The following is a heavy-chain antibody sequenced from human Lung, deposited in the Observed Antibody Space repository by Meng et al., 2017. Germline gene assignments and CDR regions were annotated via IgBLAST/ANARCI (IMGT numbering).Heavy chain of an antibody. D-gene: IGHD4-11*01. CDR3: ARGPTTMAHDFDY. CDR1: GWSFSDYY. J-gene: IGHJ4*02. CDR2: INHSGST. V-gene: IGHV4-34*01. Sequence: QLRQWGGGLLKPSETLSLTCVVSGWSFSDYYWSWIRHPPGKGLEWIGEINHSGSTNYNPSLESRATISVDTSQNNLSLKLSSVTAADSAVYYCARGPTTMAHDFDYWGQGTLVTVSS.